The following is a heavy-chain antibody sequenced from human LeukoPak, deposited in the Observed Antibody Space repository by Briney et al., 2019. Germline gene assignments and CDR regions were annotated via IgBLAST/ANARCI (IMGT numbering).Heavy chain of an antibody. V-gene: IGHV3-30-3*01. J-gene: IGHJ3*02. CDR1: GFTFSSYA. CDR2: ISYDGSNK. D-gene: IGHD6-6*01. CDR3: ASQAGTARPIDI. Sequence: QPGRSLRLSCAASGFTFSSYAMHWVRQAPGKGLEWVAVISYDGSNKYYADSVKGRFTISRDNSNSTLYLQMNSLRAEDTAVYYCASQAGTARPIDIWGQGTMVTVSS.